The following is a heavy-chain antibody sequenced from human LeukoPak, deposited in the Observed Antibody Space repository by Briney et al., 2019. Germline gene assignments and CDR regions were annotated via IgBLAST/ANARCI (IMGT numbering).Heavy chain of an antibody. V-gene: IGHV3-66*02. Sequence: GGYLRLSCTASKFSVSNYYMSWVRQAPGKGLEWVSVIYTGGYTYYADAVQGRFTISRDLSQNTVFLHMNSLRAEDTALYYCARDHNDLDAFDVWGQGTMVTVSS. CDR2: IYTGGYT. D-gene: IGHD1-14*01. J-gene: IGHJ3*01. CDR3: ARDHNDLDAFDV. CDR1: KFSVSNYY.